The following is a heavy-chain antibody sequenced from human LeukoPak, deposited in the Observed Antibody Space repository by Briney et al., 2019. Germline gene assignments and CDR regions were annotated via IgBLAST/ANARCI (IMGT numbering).Heavy chain of an antibody. CDR1: GGAFSSYT. CDR2: IIPILGIA. CDR3: ARGSVVVATPFDP. J-gene: IGHJ5*02. D-gene: IGHD1-26*01. V-gene: IGHV1-69*02. Sequence: SVKVSCKASGGAFSSYTISWVRQAPGQGLEWMGRIIPILGIANYAQKFQGRVTITADTSTSTAYMELSSLRSEDTSVYYCARGSVVVATPFDPWGQGTLVTVSS.